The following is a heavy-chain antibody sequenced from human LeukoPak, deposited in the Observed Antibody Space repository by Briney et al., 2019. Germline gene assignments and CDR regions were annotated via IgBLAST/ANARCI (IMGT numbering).Heavy chain of an antibody. CDR1: GFTFGDYA. CDR2: IRRKAHGGTT. J-gene: IGHJ4*02. CDR3: TRVTYYYDNSGYFHFDS. D-gene: IGHD3-22*01. Sequence: GGSLRLSCTTSGFTFGDYAMSWVRQAPGKGLEWVSFIRRKAHGGTTEYAASVKGRFSSSRGDSKSIAYLQMNSLKTEDTAVYFCTRVTYYYDNSGYFHFDSWGQGSLVTVSS. V-gene: IGHV3-49*04.